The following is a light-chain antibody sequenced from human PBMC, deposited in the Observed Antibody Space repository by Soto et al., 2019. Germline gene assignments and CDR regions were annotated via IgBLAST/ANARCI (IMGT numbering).Light chain of an antibody. J-gene: IGLJ1*01. CDR1: SRDVGSYDL. CDR3: CSFAGSSTYV. Sequence: QSVLTKPASVSGSPGQSITISCTGTSRDVGSYDLVSWYQHHPGKAPKLMIYEVSKRPSGVSNRFSGSKSDNTASLTSSGLQAEDEADYYCCSFAGSSTYVFGTGTKVTVL. CDR2: EVS. V-gene: IGLV2-23*02.